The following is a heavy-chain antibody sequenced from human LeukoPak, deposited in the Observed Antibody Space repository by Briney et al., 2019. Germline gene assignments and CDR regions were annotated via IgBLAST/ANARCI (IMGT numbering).Heavy chain of an antibody. J-gene: IGHJ4*02. V-gene: IGHV3-23*01. CDR1: GFTFSSYA. CDR3: AKGSYYDSSGSFYFDY. D-gene: IGHD3-22*01. Sequence: GGSLRLSCAASGFTFSSYAMSWVRQAPGKGLEWVSGISGSGDNTYYADSVKGRFTNSRDNSKNTLYVQVNSLGTEDTAAYYCAKGSYYDSSGSFYFDYWGQGTLVTVSS. CDR2: ISGSGDNT.